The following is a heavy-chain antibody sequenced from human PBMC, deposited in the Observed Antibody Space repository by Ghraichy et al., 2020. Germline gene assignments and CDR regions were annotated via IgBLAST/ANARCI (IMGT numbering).Heavy chain of an antibody. V-gene: IGHV1-18*04. CDR3: ARSLTDVGETEFDS. Sequence: ASVKVSCKASGYDFSAYTITWVRRAPGQGFEWMGWISDNNGETNYAQQFHGKLRLTTDTATNTAYMHLWSLTSADTAVYYCARSLTDVGETEFDSWGQGTLVTVS. D-gene: IGHD3-16*01. J-gene: IGHJ4*02. CDR1: GYDFSAYT. CDR2: ISDNNGET.